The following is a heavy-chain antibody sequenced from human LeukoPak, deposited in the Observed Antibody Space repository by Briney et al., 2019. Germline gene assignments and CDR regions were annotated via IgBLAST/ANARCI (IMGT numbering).Heavy chain of an antibody. CDR1: GGSISSYY. CDR2: IYYSGST. CDR3: ASLYSSGWYGSPNNWFDP. J-gene: IGHJ5*02. D-gene: IGHD6-19*01. Sequence: SETLSLTCTVSGGSISSYYGSWIRQPPGKGLEWIGYIYYSGSTNYNPSLKSRVTISVDTSKNQFSLKLSSVTAADTAVYYCASLYSSGWYGSPNNWFDPWGQGTLVTVSS. V-gene: IGHV4-59*01.